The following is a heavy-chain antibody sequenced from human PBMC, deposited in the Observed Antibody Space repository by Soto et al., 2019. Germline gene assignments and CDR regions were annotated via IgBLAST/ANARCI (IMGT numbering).Heavy chain of an antibody. CDR3: ARDPYYYDSSGYYRVWFDP. Sequence: ASVKVSCKASGYTFTSYGISWARQAPGQGLEWMGWISAYNGNTNYAQKLQGRVTMTTDTSTSTAYMELRSLRSDDTAVYYCARDPYYYDSSGYYRVWFDPWGQGTLVTVSS. CDR2: ISAYNGNT. V-gene: IGHV1-18*01. J-gene: IGHJ5*02. CDR1: GYTFTSYG. D-gene: IGHD3-22*01.